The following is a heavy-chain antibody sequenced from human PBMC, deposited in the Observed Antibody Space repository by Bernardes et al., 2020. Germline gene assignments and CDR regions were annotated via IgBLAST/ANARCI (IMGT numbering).Heavy chain of an antibody. V-gene: IGHV1-8*01. CDR3: ARGLGYSSPRPLDY. J-gene: IGHJ4*02. D-gene: IGHD6-13*01. CDR2: MNPNSGNT. Sequence: ASMKVSCKASGYTFTSYDINWVRQATGQGLEWMGWMNPNSGNTGYAQKFQGRVTMTRNTSISTAYMELSSLRSEDTAVYYCARGLGYSSPRPLDYWGQGTLVTVSS. CDR1: GYTFTSYD.